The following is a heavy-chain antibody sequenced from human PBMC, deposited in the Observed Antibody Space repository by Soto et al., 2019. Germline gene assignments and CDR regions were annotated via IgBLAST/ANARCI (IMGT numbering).Heavy chain of an antibody. Sequence: PGGSLRLSCAASGFTFDDYGMSWVRQAPGKGLEWVFGINWNGGSTGYADSVKGRFTISRDNAKNSLYLQMNSLRAEDTALYYCARVPGIAVAELDYYYGMEVWGQGTTVTVSS. CDR3: ARVPGIAVAELDYYYGMEV. J-gene: IGHJ6*02. CDR2: INWNGGST. CDR1: GFTFDDYG. V-gene: IGHV3-20*04. D-gene: IGHD6-19*01.